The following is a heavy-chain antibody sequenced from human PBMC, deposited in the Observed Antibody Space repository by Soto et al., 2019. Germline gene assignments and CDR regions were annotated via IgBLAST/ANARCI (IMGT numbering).Heavy chain of an antibody. Sequence: SETLSLTCTVSGASISSNTYYWGWIRQPPGKGLEWIGEINHTGSTSYNPSLKNRVTMSVDTSKNQFSLKLNSVTAADTAVYYCAREGDIVATGGYFDYWGQGTQVTVSS. CDR1: GASISSNTYY. V-gene: IGHV4-39*07. D-gene: IGHD5-12*01. CDR2: INHTGST. CDR3: AREGDIVATGGYFDY. J-gene: IGHJ4*02.